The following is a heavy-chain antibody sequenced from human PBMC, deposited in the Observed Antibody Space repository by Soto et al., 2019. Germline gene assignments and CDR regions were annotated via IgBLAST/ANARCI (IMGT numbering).Heavy chain of an antibody. CDR2: ISYDGTNK. J-gene: IGHJ4*02. CDR3: AKDAVDTAMVYYFDY. CDR1: GFTFSNYG. D-gene: IGHD5-18*01. V-gene: IGHV3-30*18. Sequence: PGGSLRLSCAASGFTFSNYGMHWVRQAPGKGLEWVAVISYDGTNKYYADSVKGRFTISRDNSKNTLSLQMNSLRAEDTAVYYCAKDAVDTAMVYYFDYWGQGTLVTVSS.